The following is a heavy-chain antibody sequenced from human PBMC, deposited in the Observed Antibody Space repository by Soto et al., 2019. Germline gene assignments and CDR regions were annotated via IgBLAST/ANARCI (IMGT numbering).Heavy chain of an antibody. J-gene: IGHJ5*02. Sequence: PGGSLGLSCAASGFIVSDYDMTWIRQAPGKGMEWVSCITTSGTTMYYTDSMKGRFTISRDNAKNSVYLQMNNLRDEDTAIYYCARHGGTFDPWGQGTLVSVSS. V-gene: IGHV3-11*01. D-gene: IGHD1-7*01. CDR3: ARHGGTFDP. CDR2: ITTSGTTM. CDR1: GFIVSDYD.